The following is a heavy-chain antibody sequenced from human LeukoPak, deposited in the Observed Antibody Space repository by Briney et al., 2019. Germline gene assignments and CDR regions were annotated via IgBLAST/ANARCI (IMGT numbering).Heavy chain of an antibody. V-gene: IGHV3-11*04. CDR2: ISSSGSTI. Sequence: KAGGSLRLSCAASGFTVSSNYMSWVRQAPGKGLEWVSYISSSGSTIYYADSVKGRFTISRDNAKNSLYLQMNSLRAEDTAVYYCARGRPYYIDVWGKGTTVTISS. J-gene: IGHJ6*03. CDR1: GFTVSSNY. CDR3: ARGRPYYIDV.